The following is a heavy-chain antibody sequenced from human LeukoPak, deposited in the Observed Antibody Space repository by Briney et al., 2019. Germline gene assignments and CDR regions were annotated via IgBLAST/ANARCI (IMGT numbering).Heavy chain of an antibody. CDR1: GFTFSSYS. CDR3: ARETYYYDSSGQHDAFDI. Sequence: GGSLRLSCAASGFTFSSYSMNWVRQAPGNGLEWVSYISSSSSTIYYADSVKGRFTISRDNAKNSLYLQMNSLRAEDTAVYYCARETYYYDSSGQHDAFDIWGQGTMVTVSS. J-gene: IGHJ3*02. CDR2: ISSSSSTI. D-gene: IGHD3-22*01. V-gene: IGHV3-48*01.